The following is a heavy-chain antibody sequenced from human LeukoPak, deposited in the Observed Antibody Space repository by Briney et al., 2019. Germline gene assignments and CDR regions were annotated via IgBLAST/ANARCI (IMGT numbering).Heavy chain of an antibody. J-gene: IGHJ4*02. Sequence: GESLKISCKGSGYSFTSYWIGWVRQMPGKGLEWMGIIYPGDSDTRCSPSFQGQVTISADKSISTAYLHWSSLKASDTAMYYCARQRGLGVAGTKHFDYWGQGTLVTVSS. D-gene: IGHD1-1*01. CDR2: IYPGDSDT. CDR3: ARQRGLGVAGTKHFDY. CDR1: GYSFTSYW. V-gene: IGHV5-51*01.